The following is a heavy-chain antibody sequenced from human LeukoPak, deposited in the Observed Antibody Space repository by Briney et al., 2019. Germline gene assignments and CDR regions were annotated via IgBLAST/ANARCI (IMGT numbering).Heavy chain of an antibody. Sequence: GGSLRLSCAASGFSFNKNGMHWVRQALGKGLEWVAFLRYDGSNQEYADSVKGRFTISRDNSKNTLYLQMNSLRVEDTALYYCAREGYGDAFDIWGQGTMVTVSS. CDR1: GFSFNKNG. CDR3: AREGYGDAFDI. CDR2: LRYDGSNQ. J-gene: IGHJ3*02. V-gene: IGHV3-30*02. D-gene: IGHD1-1*01.